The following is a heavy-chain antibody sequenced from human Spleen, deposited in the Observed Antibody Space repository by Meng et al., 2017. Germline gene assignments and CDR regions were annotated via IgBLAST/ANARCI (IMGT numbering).Heavy chain of an antibody. CDR3: ARGPTTMAHDFDY. Sequence: QVQLQPWGTGLLKPSATRSLTCVVSGGSFSDYNWSWMRPSPGKELEWSGEINHRGSTNYNPSLESRATISVDTSQNNLSLKLSSVTAADSAVYYCARGPTTMAHDFDYWGQGTLVTVSS. J-gene: IGHJ4*02. V-gene: IGHV4-34*01. CDR1: GGSFSDYN. CDR2: INHRGST. D-gene: IGHD4-11*01.